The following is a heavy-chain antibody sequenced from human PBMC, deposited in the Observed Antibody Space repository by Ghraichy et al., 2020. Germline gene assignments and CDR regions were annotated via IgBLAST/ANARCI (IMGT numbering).Heavy chain of an antibody. CDR1: GYTFTSYG. CDR3: AREVTLGPYYYYYGMDV. J-gene: IGHJ6*02. CDR2: ISAYNGNT. V-gene: IGHV1-18*01. D-gene: IGHD2-21*02. Sequence: ASVKVSCKASGYTFTSYGISWVRQAPGQGLEWMGWISAYNGNTNYAQKLQGRVTMTTDTSTSTAYMELRSLRSDDTAVYYCAREVTLGPYYYYYGMDVWGQGTTVTVSS.